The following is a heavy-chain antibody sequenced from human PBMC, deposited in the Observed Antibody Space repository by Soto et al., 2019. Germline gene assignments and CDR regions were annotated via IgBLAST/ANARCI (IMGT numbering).Heavy chain of an antibody. CDR1: GGSISSYY. D-gene: IGHD4-17*01. J-gene: IGHJ4*02. Sequence: SETLSLTCTVSGGSISSYYWSWIRQPPGKGLEWIGYIYYSGSTNYNPSLKSRVTISVDTSKNQFSLKLSSVTAADTAVYYCARENGDYDGGFDYWGQGTLVTVSS. CDR2: IYYSGST. CDR3: ARENGDYDGGFDY. V-gene: IGHV4-59*01.